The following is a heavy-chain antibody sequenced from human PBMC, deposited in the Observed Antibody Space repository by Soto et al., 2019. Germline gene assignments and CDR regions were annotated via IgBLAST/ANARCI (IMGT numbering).Heavy chain of an antibody. V-gene: IGHV3-33*01. J-gene: IGHJ6*02. D-gene: IGHD4-17*01. CDR1: GFTFSSYG. CDR3: ARDWYGDDADLGKYYYGMDV. CDR2: IWYDGSNK. Sequence: GGSLRLSCAASGFTFSSYGMHWVRQAPGKGLEWVAVIWYDGSNKYYADSVKGRFTISRDNSKDTLYLQMNSLRAEDTAVYYCARDWYGDDADLGKYYYGMDVWGRGTTVTVSS.